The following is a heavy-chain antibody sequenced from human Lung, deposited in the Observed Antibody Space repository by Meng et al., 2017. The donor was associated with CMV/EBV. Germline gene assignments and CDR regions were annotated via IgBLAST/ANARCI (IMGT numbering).Heavy chain of an antibody. V-gene: IGHV3-30*04. J-gene: IGHJ4*02. CDR2: ISYDGSNK. CDR1: GFTFSSYA. D-gene: IGHD3-16*01. CDR3: ARDPGFGFSSALDY. Sequence: SCAASGFTFSSYAMHWVRQAPGKGLEWVAVISYDGSNKYYADSVKGRFTISRDNSKNTLYLQMNSLRAEDTAVYYCARDPGFGFSSALDYWGQGTXVTVSS.